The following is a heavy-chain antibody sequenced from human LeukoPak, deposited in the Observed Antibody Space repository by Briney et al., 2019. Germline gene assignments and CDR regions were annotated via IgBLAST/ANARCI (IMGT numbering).Heavy chain of an antibody. CDR2: ISSSSSSYI. CDR1: GFTFSSYS. Sequence: GGSLRLSCAASGFTFSSYSMNWVRQAPGKGLEWVSSISSSSSSYIYYADSVKGRFTISRDNAKNSLYLQMNSLRAEDTAVYYCAREILSSIRARKLRHSRYYYYMDVWGKGTTVTVSS. V-gene: IGHV3-21*01. CDR3: AREILSSIRARKLRHSRYYYYMDV. J-gene: IGHJ6*03. D-gene: IGHD4-17*01.